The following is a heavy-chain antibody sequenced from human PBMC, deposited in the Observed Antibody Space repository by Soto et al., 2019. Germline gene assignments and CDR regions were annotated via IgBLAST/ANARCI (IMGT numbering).Heavy chain of an antibody. CDR3: ATSTVTTWYYYYGMDV. CDR2: ISGSGGST. J-gene: IGHJ6*02. V-gene: IGHV3-23*01. D-gene: IGHD4-17*01. CDR1: GFTFSSYA. Sequence: PGGSLRLSCAASGFTFSSYAMSWVRQAPGKGLEWVSAISGSGGSTYYADSVKGRFTISRDNSKNTLYLQMNSLRAEDTAVYYCATSTVTTWYYYYGMDVWGQGTTVTVSS.